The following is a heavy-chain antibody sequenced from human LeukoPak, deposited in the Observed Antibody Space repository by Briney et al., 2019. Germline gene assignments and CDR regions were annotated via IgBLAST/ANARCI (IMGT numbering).Heavy chain of an antibody. CDR1: GFTFDDYG. J-gene: IGHJ4*02. D-gene: IGHD2-15*01. CDR2: VTWNAGST. CDR3: ARGYCSGNSCRLFDY. Sequence: GGSLRLSCAASGFTFDDYGMAWVRQPPGKGLEWVSGVTWNAGSTGYADSVKGRFTISRDNAESSLYLQMNSLRAEDTALYYCARGYCSGNSCRLFDYWGQGTLVTVSS. V-gene: IGHV3-20*04.